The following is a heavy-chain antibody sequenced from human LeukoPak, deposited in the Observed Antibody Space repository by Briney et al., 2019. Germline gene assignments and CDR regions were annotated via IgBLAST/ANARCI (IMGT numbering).Heavy chain of an antibody. D-gene: IGHD5-24*01. J-gene: IGHJ4*02. CDR1: GFSFSDYY. CDR2: ISSSAVTI. Sequence: GGSLRLSCAASGFSFSDYYMSWIRQAPGKGLEWVSYISSSAVTIYYADSVKGRFTISRDNDKNSLFVQMSSLRAEDTAIYYCARSMAAGPFDFDYWGQGTLVTVSS. CDR3: ARSMAAGPFDFDY. V-gene: IGHV3-11*01.